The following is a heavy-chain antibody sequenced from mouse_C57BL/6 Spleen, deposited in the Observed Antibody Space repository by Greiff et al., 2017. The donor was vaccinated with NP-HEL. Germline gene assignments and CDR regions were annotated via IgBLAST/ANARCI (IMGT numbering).Heavy chain of an antibody. V-gene: IGHV2-5*01. D-gene: IGHD4-1*01. Sequence: QVQLKESGPGLVQPSQSLSITCTVSGFSLTSYGVHWVRQSPGKGLEWLGVIWRGGSTDYNAAFMSRLSITKDNSKSQVFFKMNSLQADDTAIYYCAKNSANQSPYYAMDYWGQGTSVTVSS. CDR1: GFSLTSYG. J-gene: IGHJ4*01. CDR3: AKNSANQSPYYAMDY. CDR2: IWRGGST.